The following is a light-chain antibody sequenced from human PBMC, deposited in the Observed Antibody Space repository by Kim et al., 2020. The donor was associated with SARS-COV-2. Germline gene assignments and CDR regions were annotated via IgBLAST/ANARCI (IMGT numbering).Light chain of an antibody. CDR2: DAS. J-gene: IGKJ4*01. Sequence: VYPGERATLSCRASQTISTRLAWYQQKPGQAPRLLIYDASTRATGVPDRFSGSGSETEFTLTISSLQSEDIAVYYCQQYDNWALTFGGGTKVDIK. CDR1: QTISTR. CDR3: QQYDNWALT. V-gene: IGKV3-15*01.